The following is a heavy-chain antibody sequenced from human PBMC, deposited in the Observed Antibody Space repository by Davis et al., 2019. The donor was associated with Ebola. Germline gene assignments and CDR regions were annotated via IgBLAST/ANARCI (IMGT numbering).Heavy chain of an antibody. CDR2: IYYNGDA. J-gene: IGHJ2*01. CDR3: ARGRRPPNWHFDL. CDR1: GHSIKSGYS. Sequence: SETLSLTCTVSGHSIKSGYSWGWIRQPPGEGLEYIGYIYYNGDADYNPSLNSRVTISVDTSKNQFSLNLSSVTAADTAVYYCARGRRPPNWHFDLWGRGTLVTVSS. V-gene: IGHV4-38-2*02.